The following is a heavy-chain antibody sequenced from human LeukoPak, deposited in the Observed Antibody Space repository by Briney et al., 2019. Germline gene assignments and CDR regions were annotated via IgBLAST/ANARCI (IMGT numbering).Heavy chain of an antibody. J-gene: IGHJ4*02. Sequence: GASVKVSCKASGYTFTSYGISWVRQAPGQGLEWMGWISAYNGNTNYAQKLQGRVTMTTDTSTSTAYMELRSLRSDDTAVYYCARDPGISEAGTVGHFDYWGQGTLVTVSS. V-gene: IGHV1-18*01. CDR3: ARDPGISEAGTVGHFDY. CDR1: GYTFTSYG. CDR2: ISAYNGNT. D-gene: IGHD6-13*01.